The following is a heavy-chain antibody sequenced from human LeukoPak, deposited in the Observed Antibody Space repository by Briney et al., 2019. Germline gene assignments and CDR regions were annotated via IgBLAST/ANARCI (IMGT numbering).Heavy chain of an antibody. V-gene: IGHV3-53*01. CDR3: ARDSSSYSGSDY. Sequence: GGSLRLSCAASGFTVSSNYMSWVRQAPGKGLEWVSVIYSGGSTYYADSVKGRFTISRDNSKNTLYLQMNSLRAEDTAVYYCARDSSSYSGSDYWGQGTLVTVSS. CDR1: GFTVSSNY. J-gene: IGHJ4*02. CDR2: IYSGGST. D-gene: IGHD1-26*01.